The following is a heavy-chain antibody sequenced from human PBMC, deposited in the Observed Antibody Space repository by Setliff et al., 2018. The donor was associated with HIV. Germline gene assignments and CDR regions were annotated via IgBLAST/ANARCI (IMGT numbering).Heavy chain of an antibody. J-gene: IGHJ4*02. D-gene: IGHD1-26*01. Sequence: SETLSLTCTVSGASIISHHWSWIRQPPGRGLEWIGHIYTSGSTNYNPSLKSRVTISVDTSKNQFSLKLSSVTAADTAVYYCARGATREFIVGATIFDYWGQGTLVTVSS. CDR1: GASIISHH. CDR3: ARGATREFIVGATIFDY. V-gene: IGHV4-4*08. CDR2: IYTSGST.